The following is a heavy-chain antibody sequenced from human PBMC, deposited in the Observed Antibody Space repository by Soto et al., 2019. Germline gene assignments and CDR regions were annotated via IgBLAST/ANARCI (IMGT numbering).Heavy chain of an antibody. CDR1: GYAFTRYD. Sequence: ASVKVSCKASGYAFTRYDINWVRQATGQGLEWMGWMNPNSGNTGYAQKFQGRITMTRDSSISTAYMEVSSLRFEDTAVYYCARAVNADAFDIWGQGTMVTVSS. CDR3: ARAVNADAFDI. CDR2: MNPNSGNT. V-gene: IGHV1-8*01. D-gene: IGHD3-10*01. J-gene: IGHJ3*02.